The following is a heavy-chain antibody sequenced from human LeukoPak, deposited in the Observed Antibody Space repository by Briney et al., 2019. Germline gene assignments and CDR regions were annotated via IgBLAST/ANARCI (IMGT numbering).Heavy chain of an antibody. J-gene: IGHJ6*02. CDR2: IGTAGDT. CDR1: GFTFSSYD. V-gene: IGHV3-13*04. D-gene: IGHD3-10*01. CDR3: ARDNDGLLWFGELSPVYYYYGMDV. Sequence: GGSLRLPCAASGFTFSSYDMHWVRQATGKGLEWVSAIGTAGDTYYPGSVKGRFTISRENAKNSLYLQMNSLRAEDTAVYYCARDNDGLLWFGELSPVYYYYGMDVWGQGTTVTVSS.